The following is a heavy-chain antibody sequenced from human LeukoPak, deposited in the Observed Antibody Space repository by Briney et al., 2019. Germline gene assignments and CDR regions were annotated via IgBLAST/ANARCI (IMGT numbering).Heavy chain of an antibody. D-gene: IGHD6-19*01. CDR2: IHPGGTI. CDR1: GFTVSSKY. J-gene: IGHJ4*02. CDR3: AMYSSAWYAVY. Sequence: GGSLRLPCAASGFTVSSKYMGWVRQAPGKGLEWVSVIHPGGTIYYADSVKGTFTISRDNSKNTLYIEMNTLRVEDTAVYYCAMYSSAWYAVYWGQGTLVTVSS. V-gene: IGHV3-66*01.